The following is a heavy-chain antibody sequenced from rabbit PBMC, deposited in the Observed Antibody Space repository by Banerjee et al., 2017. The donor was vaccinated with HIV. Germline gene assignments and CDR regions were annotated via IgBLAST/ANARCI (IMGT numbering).Heavy chain of an antibody. D-gene: IGHD6-1*01. CDR3: ARDGAVKDGYVFNL. CDR1: GFSYSGGYD. V-gene: IGHV1S40*01. CDR2: IYVGSSGLT. Sequence: QSLEESGGDLVKPGASLTLTCKASGFSYSGGYDMCWVRQAPGKGLEWIACIYVGSSGLTYYASWVKGRFTISKTSSTMVTLQMTGLTAADTATYFCARDGAVKDGYVFNLWGQGTLVTVS. J-gene: IGHJ4*01.